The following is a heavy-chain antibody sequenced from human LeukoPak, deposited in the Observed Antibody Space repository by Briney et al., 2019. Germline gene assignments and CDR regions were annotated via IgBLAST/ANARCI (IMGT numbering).Heavy chain of an antibody. D-gene: IGHD2-15*01. Sequence: PSETLSLTCTLSDDSINNHYYSWGWIRQPPGKGLEWIGNIHKSGTTYYNPSLKGRVTISVDTSNNQFSLRLSSVTAADTALYYCARQAPLIVGGNDAFDTWGQGTMVTVSS. CDR3: ARQAPLIVGGNDAFDT. CDR2: IHKSGTT. CDR1: DDSINNHYYS. V-gene: IGHV4-39*01. J-gene: IGHJ3*02.